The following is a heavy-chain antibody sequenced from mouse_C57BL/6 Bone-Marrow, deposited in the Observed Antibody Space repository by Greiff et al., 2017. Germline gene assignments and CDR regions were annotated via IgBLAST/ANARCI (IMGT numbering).Heavy chain of an antibody. J-gene: IGHJ2*01. CDR1: GYTFTSYW. CDR3: ARALTGGY. V-gene: IGHV1-50*01. Sequence: QVQLQQPGAELVKPGASVKLSCKASGYTFTSYWMQWVKQRPGQGLEWIGEIDPSDSYTNYNQKFKGKATLTVDTSSSTAYMQLSSLTSEDSAVYYCARALTGGYWGQGTTLTVSS. D-gene: IGHD4-1*01. CDR2: IDPSDSYT.